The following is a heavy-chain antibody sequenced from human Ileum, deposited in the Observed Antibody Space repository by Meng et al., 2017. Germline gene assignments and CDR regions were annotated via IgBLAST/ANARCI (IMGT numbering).Heavy chain of an antibody. Sequence: GESLKISCTVTGFTFGDYVMNWVRQAPGKGLEWVGFIRSKPYGGTTEYAASGKGRFTISRDDSERIAYLQMNSLKTEDTAVYYCSRGQSGSGGSLKMEYWGQGTLVTVSS. J-gene: IGHJ4*02. V-gene: IGHV3-49*04. CDR1: GFTFGDYV. CDR2: IRSKPYGGTT. CDR3: SRGQSGSGGSLKMEY. D-gene: IGHD2-15*01.